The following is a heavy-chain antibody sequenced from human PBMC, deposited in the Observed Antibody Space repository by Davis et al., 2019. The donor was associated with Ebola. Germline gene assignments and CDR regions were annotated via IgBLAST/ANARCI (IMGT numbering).Heavy chain of an antibody. D-gene: IGHD3-16*01. V-gene: IGHV4-59*08. Sequence: SETLSLTCAVSGGSISNAYWSWIRQPPGKGLEWIGYIYYSGSSSYNPSLKSRVTISIDTSKNQFSLKLSSVTAADTAVYYCARSTPVGGYYWGQGTLVTVSS. CDR1: GGSISNAY. J-gene: IGHJ4*02. CDR2: IYYSGSS. CDR3: ARSTPVGGYY.